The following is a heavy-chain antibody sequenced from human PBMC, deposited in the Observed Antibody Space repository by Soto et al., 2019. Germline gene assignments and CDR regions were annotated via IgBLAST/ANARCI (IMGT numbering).Heavy chain of an antibody. D-gene: IGHD3-22*01. J-gene: IGHJ4*02. V-gene: IGHV4-31*03. CDR1: GGSISSGGYY. CDR3: ARAPYYYDSSGYYDFDY. Sequence: SETLSLTCTVSGGSISSGGYYWSWIRQHPGKGLEWIGYIYYSGSTYYNPSLKSRVTISVDTSKNQFSLKLSSVTAADTAVNYCARAPYYYDSSGYYDFDYWGQGTLVTV. CDR2: IYYSGST.